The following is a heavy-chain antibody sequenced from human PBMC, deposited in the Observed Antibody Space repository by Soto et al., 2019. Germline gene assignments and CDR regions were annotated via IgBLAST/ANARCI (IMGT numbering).Heavy chain of an antibody. CDR2: ISAYNGNT. Sequence: GASVKVSCKASGYTFTSYSISWVRQAPGQGLEWMGWISAYNGNTNYAQKLQGRVTMTTDTSTSTAYMELRSLRSDDTAVYYCARDYVPRTYYYWFDPWGQGTLVTVSS. CDR3: ARDYVPRTYYYWFDP. CDR1: GYTFTSYS. D-gene: IGHD1-26*01. J-gene: IGHJ5*02. V-gene: IGHV1-18*01.